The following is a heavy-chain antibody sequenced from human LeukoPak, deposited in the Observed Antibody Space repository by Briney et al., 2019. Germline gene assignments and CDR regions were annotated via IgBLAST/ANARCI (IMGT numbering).Heavy chain of an antibody. V-gene: IGHV5-51*01. CDR1: GYNFLDYW. J-gene: IGHJ4*02. Sequence: GESLKISCKGAGYNFLDYWIGWVRQMPRKGLEWMGIIYSGDSDTRYSPSFQGQPTISADKSINTPYLQWSSLKASDTAMYYCARGVSGEYNYGVRHFDYWGQGTLITVSS. CDR3: ARGVSGEYNYGVRHFDY. CDR2: IYSGDSDT. D-gene: IGHD5-24*01.